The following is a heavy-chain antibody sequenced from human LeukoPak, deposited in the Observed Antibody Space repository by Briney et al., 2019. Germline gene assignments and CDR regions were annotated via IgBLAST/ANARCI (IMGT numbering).Heavy chain of an antibody. CDR1: GGSISSSSYY. V-gene: IGHV4-39*01. CDR2: IYYFGGT. J-gene: IGHJ4*02. CDR3: AGEYSSSSYFDY. Sequence: SETLSLTCTVSGGSISSSSYYWGWIRQPPGKGLEWIGNIYYFGGTYYNPSLKSRVTISVDTSKNQFSLKLSSVTATDTAVYYCAGEYSSSSYFDYWGQGTLVTVSS. D-gene: IGHD6-6*01.